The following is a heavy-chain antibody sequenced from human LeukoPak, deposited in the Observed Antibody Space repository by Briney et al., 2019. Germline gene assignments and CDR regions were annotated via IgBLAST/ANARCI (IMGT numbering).Heavy chain of an antibody. V-gene: IGHV4-34*01. CDR2: IYHSGST. Sequence: PSETLSLTCTVSGGSISGYYWSWIRQPPGKGLEWIGEIYHSGSTNYNPSLKSRVTISVDKSKNQFSLKLSSVTAADTAVYYCASLPGIAAAGTGWFDPWGQGTLVTVSS. CDR3: ASLPGIAAAGTGWFDP. CDR1: GGSISGYY. J-gene: IGHJ5*02. D-gene: IGHD6-13*01.